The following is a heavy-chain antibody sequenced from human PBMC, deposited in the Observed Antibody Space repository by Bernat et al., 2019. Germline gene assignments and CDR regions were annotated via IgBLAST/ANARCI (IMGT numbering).Heavy chain of an antibody. Sequence: QVQLVESGGGVVQPGRSLRLSCAASGFTFSSYGMHWVRQAPGKGLKWVAVISYDGSNKYYADSVKGRFTISRDNSKNTLYLQMNSLRAEDTAVYYCAKDTDGSGYFDYWGQGTLVTVSS. CDR1: GFTFSSYG. CDR2: ISYDGSNK. V-gene: IGHV3-30*18. D-gene: IGHD2-8*02. CDR3: AKDTDGSGYFDY. J-gene: IGHJ4*02.